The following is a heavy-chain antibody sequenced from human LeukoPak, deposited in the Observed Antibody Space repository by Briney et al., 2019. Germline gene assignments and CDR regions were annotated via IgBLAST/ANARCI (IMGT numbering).Heavy chain of an antibody. CDR1: GFTFSSYA. J-gene: IGHJ6*03. Sequence: GESLRLSCAASGFTFSSYAMSWVRQAPGKGLEWVSAISGSGGSTYYADSVKGRFTISRDNSKNTLYLQMNSLRAEDTAVYYCAKRPIYYYYMDVWGKGTTVTVSS. CDR3: AKRPIYYYYMDV. V-gene: IGHV3-23*01. CDR2: ISGSGGST.